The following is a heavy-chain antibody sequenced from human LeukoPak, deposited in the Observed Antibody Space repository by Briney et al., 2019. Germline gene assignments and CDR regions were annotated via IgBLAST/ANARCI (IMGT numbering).Heavy chain of an antibody. V-gene: IGHV3-21*01. CDR1: GFTFSTYS. Sequence: GGSLRLSCAASGFTFSTYSMACVRQAPGKGLEWVSFISGTGTYIYYQDSVKGRFTISRDNAKSSLYLQMSSLRAEDTATYYCARITGTSEYFDSWGQGTLVTVSS. CDR2: ISGTGTYI. CDR3: ARITGTSEYFDS. D-gene: IGHD1-20*01. J-gene: IGHJ4*02.